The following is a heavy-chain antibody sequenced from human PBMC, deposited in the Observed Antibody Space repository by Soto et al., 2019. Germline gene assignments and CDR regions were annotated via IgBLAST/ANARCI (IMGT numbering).Heavy chain of an antibody. CDR2: IYWDDYK. V-gene: IGHV2-5*02. CDR3: AHKGYGDYPLDY. CDR1: GFSLSTSGVG. D-gene: IGHD4-17*01. J-gene: IGHJ4*02. Sequence: QITLKESGPTLVKPTQTLTLTCTFSGFSLSTSGVGVGWIRQPPGKALEWLAVIYWDDYKHYSPSLKSRLTITKDTSKNQVVLTMTNMDPVDRATYYCAHKGYGDYPLDYWGQGTLLTVSS.